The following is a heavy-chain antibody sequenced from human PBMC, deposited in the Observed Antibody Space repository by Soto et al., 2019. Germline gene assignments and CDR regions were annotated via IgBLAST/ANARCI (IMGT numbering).Heavy chain of an antibody. CDR3: ARDSYRGDVVLTPAPYGNDY. Sequence: GGSLRLSCAASEFTFKSYGMHWVRQAPGKGLAWVAVISFDGNRKHYADSVRGRFTISRDNSKNTLYLQMNSLRTEDTAIYYCARDSYRGDVVLTPAPYGNDYWGRGTLVTVS. J-gene: IGHJ4*02. D-gene: IGHD2-2*01. CDR2: ISFDGNRK. V-gene: IGHV3-30*03. CDR1: EFTFKSYG.